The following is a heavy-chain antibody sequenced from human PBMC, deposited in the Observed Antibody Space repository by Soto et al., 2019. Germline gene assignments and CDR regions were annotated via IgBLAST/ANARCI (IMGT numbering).Heavy chain of an antibody. Sequence: GGSLRLSCAASGFTFSSYWMSWVRQAPGKGLEWVANIKQDGSEKYYVDSVKGRFTISRDNAKNSLYLQMNSLRAEDTAVYYCARGYFDWLYVGMDVWGQGTTVTVSS. CDR1: GFTFSSYW. CDR3: ARGYFDWLYVGMDV. J-gene: IGHJ6*02. V-gene: IGHV3-7*04. CDR2: IKQDGSEK. D-gene: IGHD3-9*01.